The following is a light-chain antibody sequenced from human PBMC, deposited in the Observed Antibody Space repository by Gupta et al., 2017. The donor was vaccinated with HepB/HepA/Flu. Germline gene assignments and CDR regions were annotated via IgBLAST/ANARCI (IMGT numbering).Light chain of an antibody. V-gene: IGKV3-20*01. CDR2: GAS. Sequence: EIVLSQSPDTLSLSPGERATLSCRASQSVGSSYLAWYQQKRGQAPRLLIYGASNRATDIPYRFSGSGTGTDFTLTISRREPEDFAIYYCQYYGNSPLFTFGHGTKVDIK. CDR3: QYYGNSPLFT. J-gene: IGKJ3*01. CDR1: QSVGSSY.